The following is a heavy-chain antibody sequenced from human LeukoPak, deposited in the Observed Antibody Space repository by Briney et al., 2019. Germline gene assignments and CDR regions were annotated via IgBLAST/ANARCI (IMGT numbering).Heavy chain of an antibody. CDR3: ARVDTAMVGAFDI. D-gene: IGHD5-18*01. Sequence: GGSLRLXXXXXXXXXXXYXXNWVRQAPGKGLEWVSSISSSSSYIYYADSVKGRFTISRDNAKNSLYLQMNSLRAEDTAVYYCARVDTAMVGAFDIWGQGTMVTVSS. CDR1: XXXXXXYX. V-gene: IGHV3-21*01. J-gene: IGHJ3*02. CDR2: ISSSSSYI.